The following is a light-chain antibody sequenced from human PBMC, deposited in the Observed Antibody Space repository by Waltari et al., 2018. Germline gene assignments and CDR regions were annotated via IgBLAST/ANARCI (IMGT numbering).Light chain of an antibody. J-gene: IGLJ3*02. CDR3: CSYAGIWV. Sequence: QSALTQPRSVSGSPGQSVTISCAGAGSDVGDFNSVSWYQQHPGQAPKLIIFDVFKRPSWVPDRFSGSKSGTSASLTVSGLQAEDEADYYCCSYAGIWVFGGGTKLTVL. CDR2: DVF. V-gene: IGLV2-11*01. CDR1: GSDVGDFNS.